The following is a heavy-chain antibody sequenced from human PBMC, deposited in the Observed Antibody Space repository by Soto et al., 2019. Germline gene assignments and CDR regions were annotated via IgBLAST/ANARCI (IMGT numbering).Heavy chain of an antibody. CDR2: ISSSSSYI. V-gene: IGHV3-21*01. CDR3: AHMLVRDSSCYHAFDI. J-gene: IGHJ3*02. Sequence: GGSLRLSCAASGFTFSSYSMNWVRQAPGKGLEWVSSISSSSSYIYYADSVKGRFTISRDNAKNSLYLQMNSLRAEDTAVYYCAHMLVRDSSCYHAFDIWGQGTMVTVSS. CDR1: GFTFSSYS. D-gene: IGHD3-22*01.